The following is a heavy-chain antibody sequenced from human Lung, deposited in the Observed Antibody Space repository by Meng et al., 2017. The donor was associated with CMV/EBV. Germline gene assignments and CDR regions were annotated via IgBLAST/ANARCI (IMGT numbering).Heavy chain of an antibody. CDR1: GYTFTSYG. CDR2: ISAYNGNT. J-gene: IGHJ4*02. Sequence: ASVXVSXXASGYTFTSYGSSWVRQAPGQGLEWMGWISAYNGNTNYAQKLQGRVTMTTDTSTSTAYMELRSLRSDDTAVYYCARNRYCSSTSCYFDYWGQGTLVTVSS. V-gene: IGHV1-18*01. D-gene: IGHD2-2*01. CDR3: ARNRYCSSTSCYFDY.